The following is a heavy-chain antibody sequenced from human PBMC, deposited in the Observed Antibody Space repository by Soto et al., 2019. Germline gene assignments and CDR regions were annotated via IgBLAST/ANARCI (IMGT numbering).Heavy chain of an antibody. CDR3: ARVQGRRIAARVRPYYFDY. V-gene: IGHV4-34*01. Sequence: SETLSLTCAVYGGSFSGYYWSWIRQPPGKGLEWIGEINHSGSTNYNPSLKSRVTISVDTSKNQFSLKLSSVTAADTAVYYCARVQGRRIAARVRPYYFDYWGQGTLVTVSS. CDR2: INHSGST. CDR1: GGSFSGYY. J-gene: IGHJ4*02. D-gene: IGHD6-13*01.